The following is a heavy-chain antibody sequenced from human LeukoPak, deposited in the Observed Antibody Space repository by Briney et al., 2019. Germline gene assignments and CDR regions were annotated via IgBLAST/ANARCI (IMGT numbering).Heavy chain of an antibody. CDR1: GFTVSSNY. D-gene: IGHD2-2*02. Sequence: GGSLRLSCAASGFTVSSNYMSWVRQAPGKGLEWVSVIYSGGSTYYADSVKGRFTISRDNSKNTLYLQMNSLRAEDTAVYYCAKEDIVVVPAAIRYDAFDIWGQGTMVTVSS. CDR3: AKEDIVVVPAAIRYDAFDI. V-gene: IGHV3-53*05. J-gene: IGHJ3*02. CDR2: IYSGGST.